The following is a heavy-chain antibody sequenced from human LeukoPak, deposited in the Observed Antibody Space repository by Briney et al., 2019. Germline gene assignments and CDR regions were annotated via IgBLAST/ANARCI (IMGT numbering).Heavy chain of an antibody. V-gene: IGHV3-49*03. Sequence: GGSLRLSCTASGFTFGDHAMSWFRQAPGKGLEWVGFIRSKAYGGTTEYAASVKGRFTISRDDSKSIAYLQMNSLKTEDTAMYYCTRYYYDSSGYYEEYYGMDVWGQGTTVTVSS. J-gene: IGHJ6*02. D-gene: IGHD3-22*01. CDR1: GFTFGDHA. CDR3: TRYYYDSSGYYEEYYGMDV. CDR2: IRSKAYGGTT.